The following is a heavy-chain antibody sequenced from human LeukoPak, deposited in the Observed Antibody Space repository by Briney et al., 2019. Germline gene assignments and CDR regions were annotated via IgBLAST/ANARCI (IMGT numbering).Heavy chain of an antibody. V-gene: IGHV3-30*19. Sequence: GGSLRLSCAASGFTFSTYGMHWVRQAPGKGLEWVAFITYDGNSGYYAASLKGRFTISRDNSINTLYLQVNSLRPEDTAVYYCARDGRFPPEVLPRYFDYWGQGTLVTVSS. J-gene: IGHJ4*02. CDR2: ITYDGNSG. CDR3: ARDGRFPPEVLPRYFDY. CDR1: GFTFSTYG. D-gene: IGHD1-26*01.